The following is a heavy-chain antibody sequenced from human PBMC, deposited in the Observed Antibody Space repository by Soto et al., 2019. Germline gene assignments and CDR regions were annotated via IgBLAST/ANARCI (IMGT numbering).Heavy chain of an antibody. J-gene: IGHJ6*02. Sequence: SVKVSCKASGGTFSSYAISWVRQAPGQVLEWMGGIIPSCGKANYAQKFQERVTITRDVSTSTAYMELSSLRSEDTAVYYCAAAYSSGHYYYGMDVWGQGTTVTVSS. V-gene: IGHV1-69*05. CDR1: GGTFSSYA. CDR2: IIPSCGKA. D-gene: IGHD6-19*01. CDR3: AAAYSSGHYYYGMDV.